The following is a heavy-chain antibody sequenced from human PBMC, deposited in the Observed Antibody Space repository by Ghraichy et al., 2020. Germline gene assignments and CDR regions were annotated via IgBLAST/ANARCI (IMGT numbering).Heavy chain of an antibody. Sequence: SETLSLTCTVSGGSISSSSYYWGWIRQPPGKGLEWIGSIYYSGSTYYNPSLKSRVTISVDTSKNQFSLKLSSVTAADTAVYYCARRHDVFDIWGQGTMVTVSS. V-gene: IGHV4-39*01. J-gene: IGHJ3*02. CDR1: GGSISSSSYY. CDR2: IYYSGST. CDR3: ARRHDVFDI.